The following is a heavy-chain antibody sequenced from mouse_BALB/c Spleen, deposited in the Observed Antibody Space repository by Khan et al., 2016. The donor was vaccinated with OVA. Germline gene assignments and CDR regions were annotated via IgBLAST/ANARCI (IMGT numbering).Heavy chain of an antibody. D-gene: IGHD1-1*01. V-gene: IGHV3-6*02. CDR2: ISYDGSN. Sequence: EVQLLESGPGLVKPSQSLSLTCSVTGYSITGGYSWCWIRQFPGNKLEWMGYISYDGSNNYNPSPKNRISITRDTSKNQYFLKLNTGTTDDTATYYCARGGVVDPDWYFDVWGAGTTVTVSS. J-gene: IGHJ1*01. CDR1: GYSITGGYS. CDR3: ARGGVVDPDWYFDV.